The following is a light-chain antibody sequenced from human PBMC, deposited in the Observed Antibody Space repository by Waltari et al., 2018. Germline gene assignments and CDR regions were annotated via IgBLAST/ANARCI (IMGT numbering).Light chain of an antibody. V-gene: IGLV2-11*01. CDR1: SSDVGDSYY. J-gene: IGLJ3*02. Sequence: QSALTQPRSVSGSPGQSVTISCPGTSSDVGDSYYVSWYQQNPGKAPKLMIYDVNKRPSGVPYRFSGSKSGNTASLTISGLQPEDEADYYCSSYAGSSTLVFGGGTKLTVL. CDR3: SSYAGSSTLV. CDR2: DVN.